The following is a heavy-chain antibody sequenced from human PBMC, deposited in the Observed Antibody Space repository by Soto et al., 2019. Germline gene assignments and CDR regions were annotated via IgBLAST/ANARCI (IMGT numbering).Heavy chain of an antibody. CDR2: ISGSGGST. Sequence: PGGSLRLSCAASGFTFSSYAMSWVRQAPGKGLEWVSAISGSGGSTYYADSVKGRFTISRDNSKNTLYLQMNSLRAEDTAVYYCAKDRYYYDSSGLLDYWGQGTLVTVPS. CDR1: GFTFSSYA. V-gene: IGHV3-23*01. CDR3: AKDRYYYDSSGLLDY. D-gene: IGHD3-22*01. J-gene: IGHJ4*02.